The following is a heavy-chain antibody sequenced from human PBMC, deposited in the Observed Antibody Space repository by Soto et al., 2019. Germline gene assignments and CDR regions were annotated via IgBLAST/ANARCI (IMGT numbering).Heavy chain of an antibody. Sequence: GGSLRLSCAGSGFTVSSKYMSWVRQAPGKGLEWVSLIYSGGSTYYADSVKGRFTISRDNSKNTLYLQMNSLRAEDTAVYYCATLVGNNWFDPWGQGTLVTVSS. CDR1: GFTVSSKY. J-gene: IGHJ5*02. V-gene: IGHV3-53*01. CDR3: ATLVGNNWFDP. CDR2: IYSGGST. D-gene: IGHD2-15*01.